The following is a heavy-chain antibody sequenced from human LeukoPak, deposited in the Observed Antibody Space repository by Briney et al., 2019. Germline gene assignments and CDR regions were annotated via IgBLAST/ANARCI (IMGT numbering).Heavy chain of an antibody. J-gene: IGHJ5*02. D-gene: IGHD5-12*01. V-gene: IGHV4-59*01. Sequence: SETLSLXCTVSGGSISSYYWSWIRQPPGKGLESIGYIYYSGSTNYNPSLKSRVTISVDTSKNQFSLKLSSVTAADTAVYYCASSGYSGYDWFDPWGQGTLVTVSS. CDR1: GGSISSYY. CDR3: ASSGYSGYDWFDP. CDR2: IYYSGST.